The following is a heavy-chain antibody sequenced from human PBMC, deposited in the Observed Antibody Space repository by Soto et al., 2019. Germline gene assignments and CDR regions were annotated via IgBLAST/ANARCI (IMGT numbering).Heavy chain of an antibody. Sequence: QMQLVQSGAEVKKTGSTVTVSCKALGNTFTYRYLHWVRQAPGQALEWMGWITPFNGDVNYPQKFQERVTITRDRSINTAYMRMSSLRSEDTAMYYCAGGGAGSGPFTWELPDHWGQGTLVTVSS. CDR3: AGGGAGSGPFTWELPDH. CDR1: GNTFTYRY. D-gene: IGHD1-26*01. CDR2: ITPFNGDV. J-gene: IGHJ4*02. V-gene: IGHV1-45*02.